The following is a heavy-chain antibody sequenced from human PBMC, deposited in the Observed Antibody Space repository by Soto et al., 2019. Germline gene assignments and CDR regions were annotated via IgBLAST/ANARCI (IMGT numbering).Heavy chain of an antibody. J-gene: IGHJ5*02. CDR1: GASISSYC. V-gene: IGHV4-59*01. CDR2: IYYSGST. CDR3: AGDEYWSGNYRPGAIDP. Sequence: QVQLQESGPGLVKPSETLSLTCTVSGASISSYCWSWIRQPPGKGLEWIGYIYYSGSTSSNPSLKGRVTISVDTSKNQFSLKLTSVTAADTAVYYWAGDEYWSGNYRPGAIDPWGQGTLVTVSS. D-gene: IGHD3-3*01.